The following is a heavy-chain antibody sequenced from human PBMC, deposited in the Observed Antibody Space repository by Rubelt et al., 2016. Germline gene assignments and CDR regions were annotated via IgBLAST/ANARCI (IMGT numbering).Heavy chain of an antibody. D-gene: IGHD6-6*01. J-gene: IGHJ4*02. V-gene: IGHV1-69*01. CDR3: ATTIAIRPYYFDY. CDR1: GYTFTGYY. Sequence: QVQLVQSGAEVKKPGASVKVSCKASGYTFTGYYMHWVRQAPGQGLEWMGWINPVFGTANYAQKFQGRITMTADESTSTAYMELSSLRSEDTAVYYCATTIAIRPYYFDYWGQGTLVTVSS. CDR2: INPVFGTA.